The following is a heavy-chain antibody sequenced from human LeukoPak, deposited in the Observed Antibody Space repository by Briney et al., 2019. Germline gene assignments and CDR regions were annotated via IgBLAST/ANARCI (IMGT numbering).Heavy chain of an antibody. CDR1: GYTFTTYY. D-gene: IGHD5-18*01. V-gene: IGHV1-46*01. CDR3: ARSETATHPYFDY. J-gene: IGHJ4*02. CDR2: INPSGHST. Sequence: ASVKLSCKASGYTFTTYYMHWVRQAPGQGLDWMGMINPSGHSTTYAQNFQGRVTVTRDTSTSTVYIELSSLRSEDTALYYCARSETATHPYFDYWGQGTLVTVSS.